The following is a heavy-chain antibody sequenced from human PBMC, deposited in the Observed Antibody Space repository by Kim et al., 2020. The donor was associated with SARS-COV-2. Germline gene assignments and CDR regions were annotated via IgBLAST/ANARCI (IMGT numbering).Heavy chain of an antibody. J-gene: IGHJ5*02. CDR2: MNPDGRA. CDR1: GDSISSDKW. CDR3: MKGGGSVAYGDR. D-gene: IGHD3-10*01. Sequence: SETLSLTCAVSGDSISSDKWWSWVRQPPGKGLEWIGEMNPDGRANFNPSLKSRATISIDRSKNNFSLRLSSVTAADTAVYYCMKGGGSVAYGDRWGQGTLVTVSS. V-gene: IGHV4-4*02.